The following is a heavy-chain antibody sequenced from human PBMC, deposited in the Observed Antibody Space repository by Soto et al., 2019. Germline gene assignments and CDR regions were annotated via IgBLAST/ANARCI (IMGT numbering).Heavy chain of an antibody. CDR3: ARTVGATRGDWFDP. J-gene: IGHJ5*02. CDR2: INHSGST. V-gene: IGHV4-34*01. Sequence: PSETLSLTCAVYGGSFSGYYWSWIRQPPGKGLEWIGEINHSGSTNYNPSLKSRVTISVDTSKNQFSLKLSSVTAADTAVYYCARTVGATRGDWFDPWGQGTLVTVSS. CDR1: GGSFSGYY. D-gene: IGHD1-26*01.